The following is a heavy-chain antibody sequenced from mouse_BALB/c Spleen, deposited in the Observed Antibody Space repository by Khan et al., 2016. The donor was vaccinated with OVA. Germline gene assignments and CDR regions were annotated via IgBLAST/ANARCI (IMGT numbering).Heavy chain of an antibody. J-gene: IGHJ2*01. CDR1: GYSITTDYA. CDR2: ISYSGNT. D-gene: IGHD1-1*01. V-gene: IGHV3-2*02. CDR3: ARVYGGDFDY. Sequence: EVKLEESGPGLVKPSQSLSLTCTVTGYSITTDYAWNWLRQFPGNKLEWMGFISYSGNTKYNPSLKSRISIHRDTSKNQFFLQLKSVTTEDTARYYCARVYGGDFDYWGQGTTLTVSS.